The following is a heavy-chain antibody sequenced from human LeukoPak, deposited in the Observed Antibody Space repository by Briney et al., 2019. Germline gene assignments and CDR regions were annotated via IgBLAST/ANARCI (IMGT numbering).Heavy chain of an antibody. V-gene: IGHV3-30*18. CDR3: AKNRDRGVPTYYYDSSGSSHFDL. D-gene: IGHD3-22*01. J-gene: IGHJ2*01. Sequence: GGSLRLSCAASGFTFSSYGMHWVRQAPGKGLEWVAVISYDGSNKYYADSVKGRFTISRDNSKNTLYLQMNSLRAEDTAVYYCAKNRDRGVPTYYYDSSGSSHFDLWGRATLVTVSS. CDR1: GFTFSSYG. CDR2: ISYDGSNK.